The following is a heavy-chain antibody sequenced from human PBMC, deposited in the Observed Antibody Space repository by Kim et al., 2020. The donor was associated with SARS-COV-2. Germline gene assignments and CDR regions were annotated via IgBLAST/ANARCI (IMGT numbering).Heavy chain of an antibody. CDR3: ARGRGNYYYFMDV. Sequence: AESVKGRFPSSRDNSKSTLYLQMNSLGAEDTAVYYCARGRGNYYYFMDVWGKGTTVTVSS. V-gene: IGHV3-33*01. J-gene: IGHJ6*03.